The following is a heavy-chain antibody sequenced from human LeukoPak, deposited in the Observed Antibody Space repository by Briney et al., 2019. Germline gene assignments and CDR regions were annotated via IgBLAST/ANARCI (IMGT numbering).Heavy chain of an antibody. Sequence: ASVKVSCKASGYTFNSSYMHWVRQAPGQGLEWMGIINPSDDSTRYAQKFQGRVTMTKDTSTNTVFMHLSSLSSDDTAVYYCARAYYESSAYRHAVYFDYWGQGTLVTVSS. D-gene: IGHD3-22*01. CDR2: INPSDDST. J-gene: IGHJ4*02. CDR3: ARAYYESSAYRHAVYFDY. V-gene: IGHV1-46*02. CDR1: GYTFNSSY.